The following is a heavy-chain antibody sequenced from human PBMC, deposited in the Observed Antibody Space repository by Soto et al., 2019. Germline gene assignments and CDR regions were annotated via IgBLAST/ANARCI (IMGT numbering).Heavy chain of an antibody. CDR3: AHSRGTVWWGQLFSETIDY. V-gene: IGHV2-5*01. CDR2: IYWKDNK. D-gene: IGHD3-10*01. J-gene: IGHJ4*02. Sequence: QITLKESGPTLVTPTQTLTLTCTVSGFTLTRSGVGVAWVRQPPGRALEWLGIIYWKDNKSYSPTLKGRITINKYTPQNQVVLTVTNMDPVDTATYFCAHSRGTVWWGQLFSETIDYWGQGILVTVS. CDR1: GFTLTRSGVG.